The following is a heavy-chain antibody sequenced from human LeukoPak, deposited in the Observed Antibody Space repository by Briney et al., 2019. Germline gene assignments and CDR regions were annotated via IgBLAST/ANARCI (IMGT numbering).Heavy chain of an antibody. J-gene: IGHJ4*02. V-gene: IGHV4-39*07. Sequence: SETLSLTCIVPGGSISSSSYYWAWIRQSPGKGLEWIGTFSSGGSAYYNPSLPSRVSISKDTSDNQFSLRLYSVTAADTAVYYCARKQTGTMYDVWGQGTQVTVSS. CDR2: FSSGGSA. CDR1: GGSISSSSYY. D-gene: IGHD1-7*01. CDR3: ARKQTGTMYDV.